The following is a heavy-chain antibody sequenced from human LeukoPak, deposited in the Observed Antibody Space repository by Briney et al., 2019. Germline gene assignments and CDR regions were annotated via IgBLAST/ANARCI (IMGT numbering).Heavy chain of an antibody. D-gene: IGHD5-12*01. CDR2: INWNGGST. Sequence: PGGSLRLSCAASGFTFSSYGMSWVRQAPGKGLEWVSGINWNGGSTGYADSVKGRFTISRDNAKNSLYLQMNSLRAEDTALYYCARGTYSGYDTPDYWGQGTLVTVSS. J-gene: IGHJ4*02. V-gene: IGHV3-20*04. CDR3: ARGTYSGYDTPDY. CDR1: GFTFSSYG.